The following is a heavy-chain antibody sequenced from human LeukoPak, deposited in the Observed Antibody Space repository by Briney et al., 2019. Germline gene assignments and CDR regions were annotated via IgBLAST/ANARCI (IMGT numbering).Heavy chain of an antibody. V-gene: IGHV4-39*07. CDR3: ARGQRWLQRKKGTLDY. CDR2: IYYSGST. D-gene: IGHD5-24*01. CDR1: GGSIRTSSYY. Sequence: SEXLSLTCTVSGGSIRTSSYYWGWVRQPPGKGLEWIGSIYYSGSTNYNPSLKSRVTISVDTSKTQFSLKLSSVTAADTAVYYCARGQRWLQRKKGTLDYWGQGTLVTVSS. J-gene: IGHJ4*02.